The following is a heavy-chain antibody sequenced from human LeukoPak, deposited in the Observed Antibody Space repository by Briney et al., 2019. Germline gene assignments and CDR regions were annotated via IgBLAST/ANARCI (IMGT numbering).Heavy chain of an antibody. CDR3: ARGVEASRN. V-gene: IGHV4-34*01. CDR2: INHSGST. Sequence: PSETLSLTCAVYGGSFSGYYWSWIRQPPGKGLEWIGEINHSGSTNYNPSLKSRVTISVDTSKNQFSLKLNSVTAADTAVYYCARGVEASRNWGQGTLVTVSS. CDR1: GGSFSGYY. J-gene: IGHJ4*02. D-gene: IGHD1-1*01.